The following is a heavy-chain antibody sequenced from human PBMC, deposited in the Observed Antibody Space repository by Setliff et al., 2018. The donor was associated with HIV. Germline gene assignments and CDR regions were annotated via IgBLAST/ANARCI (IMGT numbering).Heavy chain of an antibody. CDR1: GDTINSHY. CDR2: TYYSGGT. J-gene: IGHJ4*02. Sequence: SETLSLTCTASGDTINSHYWSWIRQPPGKGLEWIGFTYYSGGTNYNPSLKSRVTISVDTSKNHFSLNLTSVTAADTAIYYCARNGVGDAPFDSWGQGTLVTVSS. D-gene: IGHD3-3*01. V-gene: IGHV4-59*11. CDR3: ARNGVGDAPFDS.